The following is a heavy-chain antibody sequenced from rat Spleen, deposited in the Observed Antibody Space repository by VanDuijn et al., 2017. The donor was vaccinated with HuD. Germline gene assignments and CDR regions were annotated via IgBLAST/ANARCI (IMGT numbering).Heavy chain of an antibody. CDR3: ARNMGY. Sequence: EVQLVESGGGLVQPGRSLKLSCAASGFTFSDYNMAWVRQAPKKGLEWVATISYDGSSTYYRDSVKGRFTISRDNAKSTLYLQMDSLRSEDTATYYCARNMGYWGQGTLVTVSS. D-gene: IGHD1-7*01. J-gene: IGHJ3*01. CDR2: ISYDGSST. V-gene: IGHV5-7*01. CDR1: GFTFSDYN.